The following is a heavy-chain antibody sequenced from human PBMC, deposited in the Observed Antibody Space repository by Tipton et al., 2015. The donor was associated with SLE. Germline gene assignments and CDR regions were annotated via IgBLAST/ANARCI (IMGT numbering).Heavy chain of an antibody. CDR1: VGSISSSSYY. D-gene: IGHD6-13*01. CDR3: ARAWVTAAVCWFDP. V-gene: IGHV4-39*07. Sequence: TLSLTCTVSVGSISSSSYYWGWIRQPPGKGLEWIGSIYYSGSTYYNPSLKSRVTISVDTSKNQFSLKLSSVTAADTAVYLCARAWVTAAVCWFDPWGQGTLVTVSS. J-gene: IGHJ5*02. CDR2: IYYSGST.